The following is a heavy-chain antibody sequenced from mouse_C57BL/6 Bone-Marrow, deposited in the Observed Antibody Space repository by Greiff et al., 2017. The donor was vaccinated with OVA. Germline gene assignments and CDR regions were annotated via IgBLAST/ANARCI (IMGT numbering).Heavy chain of an antibody. CDR3: EREGYLVAY. Sequence: EVKLVESGGGLVKPGGSLKLSCAASGFTFSSYAMSWFRQTPEKRLEWVATISDGGSYTYYPDNVKGRFTISRDNAKNNLYLQMSHLKSEDTAMYYGEREGYLVAYWGQGTLVTVSA. CDR1: GFTFSSYA. V-gene: IGHV5-4*01. CDR2: ISDGGSYT. D-gene: IGHD2-3*01. J-gene: IGHJ3*01.